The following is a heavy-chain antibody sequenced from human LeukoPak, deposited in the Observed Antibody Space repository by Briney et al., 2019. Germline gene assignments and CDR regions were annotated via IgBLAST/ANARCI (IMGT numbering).Heavy chain of an antibody. Sequence: PSETLSLTCAVYGGSFSGYYWSWIRQPPGKGLEWIGEINHSGSTNYNPSLKSRVTISVDTSKNQFSLKLSPVTAADTAVYYCARGYYDYIWGSYRPLPFDYWGQGTLVTVSS. D-gene: IGHD3-16*02. CDR1: GGSFSGYY. V-gene: IGHV4-34*01. CDR2: INHSGST. CDR3: ARGYYDYIWGSYRPLPFDY. J-gene: IGHJ4*02.